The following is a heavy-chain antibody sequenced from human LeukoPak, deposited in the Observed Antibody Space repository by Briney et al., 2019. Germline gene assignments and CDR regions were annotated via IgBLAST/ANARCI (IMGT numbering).Heavy chain of an antibody. CDR1: GFTFSSYG. CDR2: IWYDESQK. V-gene: IGHV3-33*01. J-gene: IGHJ4*02. D-gene: IGHD1-26*01. Sequence: GGSLRLSCAASGFTFSSYGMHWIPQAPGKGLEWVAIIWYDESQKHYADSVKVRFTISRDNSKKTLYLEMNSLRAEDTAVYYCTRDLQSSSYAELDYSGQGTLVTVSS. CDR3: TRDLQSSSYAELDY.